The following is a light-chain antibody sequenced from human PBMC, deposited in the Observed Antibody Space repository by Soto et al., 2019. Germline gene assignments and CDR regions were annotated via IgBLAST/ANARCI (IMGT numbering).Light chain of an antibody. CDR3: QQANSFRPN. Sequence: DIQMTQSPSSVSASVGDRVTITCRASEGIRSWLGWYQQKRGIAPKLLIYAASSLQSGVPSRFSGSGSGTDFTLTISSLQPEDFATYYCQQANSFRPNFGQGTRLEIK. CDR2: AAS. CDR1: EGIRSW. V-gene: IGKV1D-12*01. J-gene: IGKJ5*01.